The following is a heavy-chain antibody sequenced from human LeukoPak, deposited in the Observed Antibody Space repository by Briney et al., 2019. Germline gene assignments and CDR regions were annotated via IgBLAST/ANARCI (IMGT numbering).Heavy chain of an antibody. V-gene: IGHV3-30*18. Sequence: GGSLRLSCAASGFTFSSYWMGWVRQAPGKGLEWVAVISHDGRNKYYAYSVKRRFTISIENSKNTLYLQMNSLRAEDTAVYYCAKDGGWNYGSGSYTDPWGQGTLVTVSS. CDR2: ISHDGRNK. J-gene: IGHJ5*02. CDR1: GFTFSSYW. CDR3: AKDGGWNYGSGSYTDP. D-gene: IGHD3-10*01.